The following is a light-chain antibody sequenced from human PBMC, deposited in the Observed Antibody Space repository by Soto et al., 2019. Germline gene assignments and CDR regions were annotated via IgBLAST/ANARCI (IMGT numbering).Light chain of an antibody. CDR2: SSS. J-gene: IGKJ4*01. V-gene: IGKV1-27*01. CDR3: QKDDIAPLT. Sequence: DIPMHHSPSTLSASVGDGVTITCRASQSISSWLAWYQQKPGKAPKLLISSSSNLQSGVPSRFSGSGSGTDFTLTISSLQPEDFAPYYCQKDDIAPLTFGGGSNVDIK. CDR1: QSISSW.